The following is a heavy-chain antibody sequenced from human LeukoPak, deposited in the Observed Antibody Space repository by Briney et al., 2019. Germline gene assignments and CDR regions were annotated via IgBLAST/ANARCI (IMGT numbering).Heavy chain of an antibody. J-gene: IGHJ4*02. V-gene: IGHV1-8*02. CDR3: ARDWEDIVVVPTATPTY. D-gene: IGHD2-2*01. CDR2: MNPNNGNT. CDR1: GYTFTSYD. Sequence: WASVKVSCKASGYTFTSYDIIWLRQATGQGLEWMGWMNPNNGNTGYVQKFQGRVTMTRDTSISTAYMELSRLRSDDTAVYYCARDWEDIVVVPTATPTYWGQGTLVTVSS.